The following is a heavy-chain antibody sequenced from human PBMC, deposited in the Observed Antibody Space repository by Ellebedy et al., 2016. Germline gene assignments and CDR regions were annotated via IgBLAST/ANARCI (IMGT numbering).Heavy chain of an antibody. J-gene: IGHJ6*02. CDR1: GFTFSSYD. CDR3: ARAYVSLSGVSFNRADAMDV. Sequence: GESLKISCAASGFTFSSYDMNWIRQAPGKGLEWVSYISPNSGYTNYVDSVKGRFTISRDNADNSLYLQMNSLRAEDTAIYYCARAYVSLSGVSFNRADAMDVWGQGTTVTVSS. D-gene: IGHD2-8*01. CDR2: ISPNSGYT. V-gene: IGHV3-11*06.